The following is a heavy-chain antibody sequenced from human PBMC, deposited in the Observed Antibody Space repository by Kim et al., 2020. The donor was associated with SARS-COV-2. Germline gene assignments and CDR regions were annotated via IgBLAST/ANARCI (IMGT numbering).Heavy chain of an antibody. CDR1: GFTFSSYG. Sequence: GGSLRLSCAASGFTFSSYGMHWVRQAPGKGLEWVAVIWYDGSNKYYADSVKGRFTISRDNSKNTLYLQMNSLRAEDTAVYYCAREGLLNRITMVRRGIDYWGQGTLVTVSS. J-gene: IGHJ4*02. V-gene: IGHV3-33*01. D-gene: IGHD3-10*01. CDR2: IWYDGSNK. CDR3: AREGLLNRITMVRRGIDY.